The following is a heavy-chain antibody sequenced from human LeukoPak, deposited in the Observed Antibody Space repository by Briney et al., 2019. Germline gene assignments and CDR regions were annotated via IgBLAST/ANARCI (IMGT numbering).Heavy chain of an antibody. J-gene: IGHJ3*02. CDR1: GGSISGYY. CDR2: IYNSGNT. V-gene: IGHV4-59*01. CDR3: ARYRAFDI. Sequence: TSETLSLTCTVSGGSISGYYWSWIRQPPGEGLEWIGYIYNSGNTNYNPSLKSRVTISVDTSENQFSLKLTSVTAADTAVYYCARYRAFDIWGRGTLVTVSS.